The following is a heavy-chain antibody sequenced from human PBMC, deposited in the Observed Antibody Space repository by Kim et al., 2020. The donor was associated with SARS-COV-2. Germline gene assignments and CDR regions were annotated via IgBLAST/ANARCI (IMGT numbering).Heavy chain of an antibody. V-gene: IGHV3-48*03. J-gene: IGHJ4*02. CDR3: ARKPYGDERYFDY. Sequence: YANSVRGRFTMSRDNARNSVYLQMESLRAEDTAIYYCARKPYGDERYFDYWGRGTLVTVSS. D-gene: IGHD4-17*01.